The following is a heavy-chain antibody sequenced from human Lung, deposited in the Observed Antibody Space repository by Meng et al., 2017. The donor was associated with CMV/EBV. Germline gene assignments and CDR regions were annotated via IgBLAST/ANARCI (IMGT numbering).Heavy chain of an antibody. CDR3: VRGNWGDY. D-gene: IGHD7-27*01. V-gene: IGHV1-8*01. Sequence: SVKVSCKASGYTFTGYDINWVRQATGQGLEWMGWMNPNTGDTGYAQEFQGRVTMTSNSSISTAYMELSSLISEDTAIYYCVRGNWGDYWGQGTVVNVSS. CDR2: MNPNTGDT. CDR1: GYTFTGYD. J-gene: IGHJ4*02.